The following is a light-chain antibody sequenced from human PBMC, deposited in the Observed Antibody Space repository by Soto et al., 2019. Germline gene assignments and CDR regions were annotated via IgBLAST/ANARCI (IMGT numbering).Light chain of an antibody. V-gene: IGLV1-51*01. CDR1: SSDIGNNY. Sequence: QSVLTQPPSVSAAPGQKVTISCSGSSSDIGNNYVSWFQQLPGTAPKLLIYDDNNRPSRIPDRFSGSKSGTSATLGITGLQTGDEADYYCGTWDSSLSAGKFGGGTKVTVL. CDR3: GTWDSSLSAGK. J-gene: IGLJ2*01. CDR2: DDN.